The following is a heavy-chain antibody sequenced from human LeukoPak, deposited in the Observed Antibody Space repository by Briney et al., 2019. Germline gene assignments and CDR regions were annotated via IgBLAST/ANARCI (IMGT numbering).Heavy chain of an antibody. V-gene: IGHV3-21*01. Sequence: GGSLRLSCAASGFSFRGYTMNWVRQAPGKGPEWVSSISDSTTYIYYADSVKGRFTISRDNAKSSLYLEMNSLRAEDTAVYYCARDQGSSGYYKDAFDIWGQGTMVTVSS. J-gene: IGHJ3*02. CDR3: ARDQGSSGYYKDAFDI. D-gene: IGHD3-22*01. CDR1: GFSFRGYT. CDR2: ISDSTTYI.